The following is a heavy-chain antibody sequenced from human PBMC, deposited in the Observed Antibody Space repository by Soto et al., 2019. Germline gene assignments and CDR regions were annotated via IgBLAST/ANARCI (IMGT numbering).Heavy chain of an antibody. CDR2: INPNSGGT. Sequence: ASVKLSCNASGYTFTGYYMHLVRQAPGQGLEWMGWINPNSGGTNYAQKFQGWVTMTRDTSISTAYMELSRLRSDDTAVYYCARGGPYYYDSPPPNDAFDIWGQGTMVTVSS. D-gene: IGHD3-22*01. CDR1: GYTFTGYY. V-gene: IGHV1-2*04. J-gene: IGHJ3*02. CDR3: ARGGPYYYDSPPPNDAFDI.